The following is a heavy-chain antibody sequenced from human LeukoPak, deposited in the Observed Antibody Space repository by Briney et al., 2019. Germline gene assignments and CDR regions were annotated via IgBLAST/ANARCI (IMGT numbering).Heavy chain of an antibody. V-gene: IGHV3-21*01. CDR1: GFTFSSYS. CDR3: ARDQQIAAVVFDY. J-gene: IGHJ4*02. D-gene: IGHD6-13*01. Sequence: GGSLRLPCAASGFTFSSYSMNWVRQAPGKGLEWVSSISSSSSYIYYADSVKGRFTISRDNAKNSLYLQMNSLRAEDTAVYYCARDQQIAAVVFDYWGQGTLVTVSS. CDR2: ISSSSSYI.